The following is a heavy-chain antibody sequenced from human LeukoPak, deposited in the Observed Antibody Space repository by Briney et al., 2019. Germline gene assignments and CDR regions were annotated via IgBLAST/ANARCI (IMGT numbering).Heavy chain of an antibody. Sequence: GASVKVSCKASGYTFTSYSISWVRQAPGQGLEWMGWISAYNGNTNYAQKLQGRVTMTTDTSTGTAYLELGSLRFDDTAVYYCAREREDRSGYFYYFDYWGQGTLVTVSS. CDR1: GYTFTSYS. V-gene: IGHV1-18*01. D-gene: IGHD3-22*01. CDR3: AREREDRSGYFYYFDY. CDR2: ISAYNGNT. J-gene: IGHJ4*02.